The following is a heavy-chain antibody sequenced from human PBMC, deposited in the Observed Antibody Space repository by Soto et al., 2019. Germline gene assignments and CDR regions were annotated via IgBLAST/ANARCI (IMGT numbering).Heavy chain of an antibody. CDR3: ARVGRPRYSSGWYWFDP. Sequence: GASVKVSCKASGGTFSSYAISWVRQAPGQGLEWMGGIIPIFGTANYAQKFQGRVTITADKSTSTAYMELSSLRSEDTAVYYCARVGRPRYSSGWYWFDPWGQGTLVTVSS. CDR2: IIPIFGTA. CDR1: GGTFSSYA. D-gene: IGHD6-19*01. J-gene: IGHJ5*02. V-gene: IGHV1-69*06.